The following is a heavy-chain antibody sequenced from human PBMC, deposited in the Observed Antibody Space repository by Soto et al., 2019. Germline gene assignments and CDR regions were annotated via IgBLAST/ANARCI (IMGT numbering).Heavy chain of an antibody. J-gene: IGHJ6*02. V-gene: IGHV3-15*01. CDR1: GFTLSNAW. CDR2: IKSKIDGRIT. Sequence: EVQLVESGGGLVKPGGSLTLSCAASGFTLSNAWMTWVRQAPGKGLEWVGLIKSKIDGRITDYAAPVKGRFVISRDDSKNTVYLQMNSLKTEDTAVYYCAPQLTGDEIYYYNGLDVWGQGTTVTVSS. CDR3: APQLTGDEIYYYNGLDV. D-gene: IGHD7-27*01.